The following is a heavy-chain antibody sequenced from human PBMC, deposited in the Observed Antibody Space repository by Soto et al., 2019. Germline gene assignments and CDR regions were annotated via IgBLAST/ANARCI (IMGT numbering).Heavy chain of an antibody. CDR1: GYTFTSYA. Sequence: ASVKVSCKASGYTFTSYAIHWVRQAPGQRLEWMGWINTVDGNTKYSQNFQGRVTITRDTSASTAYLGLSSLRSEDTAVYYCARECYSSSDDWFDSCGQGTLVIVSS. CDR3: ARECYSSSDDWFDS. J-gene: IGHJ5*01. D-gene: IGHD6-13*01. V-gene: IGHV1-3*04. CDR2: INTVDGNT.